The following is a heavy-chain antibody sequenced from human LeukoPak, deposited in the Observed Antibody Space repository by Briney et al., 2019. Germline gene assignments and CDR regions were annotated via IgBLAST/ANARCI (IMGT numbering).Heavy chain of an antibody. J-gene: IGHJ4*02. V-gene: IGHV4-59*08. CDR3: ARFLRGYNYGYFDY. Sequence: SETLSLTCTVSGGSISSYYWSWIRQPPGKELEWIGYIYYSGSTNYNPSLKSRVTMSVDTSKNQFSLKLSSVTATDTAVYYCARFLRGYNYGYFDYWGQGTLVTVSS. CDR2: IYYSGST. D-gene: IGHD5-18*01. CDR1: GGSISSYY.